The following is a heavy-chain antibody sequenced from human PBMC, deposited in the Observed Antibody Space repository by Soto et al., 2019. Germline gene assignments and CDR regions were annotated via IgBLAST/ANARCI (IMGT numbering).Heavy chain of an antibody. Sequence: SETLSLTCTVSGGSISSYYWTWIRQPPGKGLEWIGYIYYSGSTTYNPSLKSRVTIAVDTSKNQFSLKLSSVTAADTAVYYCARGMGRAIVYVDYYYGMDVWGQGTTVTVSS. J-gene: IGHJ6*02. CDR3: ARGMGRAIVYVDYYYGMDV. V-gene: IGHV4-59*01. CDR1: GGSISSYY. D-gene: IGHD2-15*01. CDR2: IYYSGST.